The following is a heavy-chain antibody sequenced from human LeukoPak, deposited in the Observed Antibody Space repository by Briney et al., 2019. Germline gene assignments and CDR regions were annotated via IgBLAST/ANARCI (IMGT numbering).Heavy chain of an antibody. CDR3: ARDRTVTT. CDR1: GFTFSSYS. CDR2: ISSSSSTI. V-gene: IGHV3-48*01. Sequence: PGGSLRLSCAASGFTFSSYSMSWVRQAPGKGLEWVSYISSSSSTIYYADSVKGRFTISRDNAKNSLYLQMNSLRAEDTAVYYCARDRTVTTWGQGTLVTVSS. D-gene: IGHD4-17*01. J-gene: IGHJ5*02.